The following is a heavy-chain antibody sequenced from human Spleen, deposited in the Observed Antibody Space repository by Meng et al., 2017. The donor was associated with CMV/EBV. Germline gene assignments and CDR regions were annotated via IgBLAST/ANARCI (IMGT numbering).Heavy chain of an antibody. J-gene: IGHJ6*02. D-gene: IGHD2-15*01. CDR3: ARVRSSAMVRDIVVRPGAKQRGYYYNAMDV. Sequence: ASVKVSCKVSGFTFTDYYMHWVRRAPGQGLEWMGWLNPNTGGTNYAQKFQGRVTVTRDTSISTAYMELSSLRSDDTAIYYCARVRSSAMVRDIVVRPGAKQRGYYYNAMDVWGQGTTVTVSS. V-gene: IGHV1-2*02. CDR1: GFTFTDYY. CDR2: LNPNTGGT.